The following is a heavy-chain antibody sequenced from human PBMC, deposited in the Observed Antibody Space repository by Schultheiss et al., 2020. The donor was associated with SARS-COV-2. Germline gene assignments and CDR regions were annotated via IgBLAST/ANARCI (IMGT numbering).Heavy chain of an antibody. D-gene: IGHD3-9*01. V-gene: IGHV5-51*01. Sequence: GGSLRLSCKGSGYSFSTYWIGWVRQMPGKGLEWMGIIYPGDSDTRYSPSFQGQVTISADKSISTAYLQWSSLKASDTAMYYCARVGRGQNRYLYYYGMDVWGQGTTVTVSS. J-gene: IGHJ6*02. CDR1: GYSFSTYW. CDR3: ARVGRGQNRYLYYYGMDV. CDR2: IYPGDSDT.